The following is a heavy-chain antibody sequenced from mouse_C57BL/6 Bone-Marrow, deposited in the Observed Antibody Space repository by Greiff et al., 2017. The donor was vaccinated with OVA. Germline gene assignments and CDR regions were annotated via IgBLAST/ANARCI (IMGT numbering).Heavy chain of an antibody. D-gene: IGHD1-1*01. CDR3: ARQSHYGILDY. CDR1: GFTFSDYG. V-gene: IGHV5-15*01. Sequence: EVHLVESGGGLVQPGGSLKLSCAASGFTFSDYGMAWVRQAPRKGPEWVAFISNLAYSIYYADTVTGRFTISRENAKNTLYLEMSSLRSEDTAMYYCARQSHYGILDYWGQGTTLTVSS. J-gene: IGHJ2*01. CDR2: ISNLAYSI.